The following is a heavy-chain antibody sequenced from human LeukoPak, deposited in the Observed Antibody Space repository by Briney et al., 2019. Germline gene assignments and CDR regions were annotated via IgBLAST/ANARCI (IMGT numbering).Heavy chain of an antibody. Sequence: GRSLRLSCAASGFTFSSYAMHWVRQAPGKGLEWVAVISYDGSNKYYADSVKGRFTISRDNSKNTLYLQMNSLRVEDTALYYCVNDPTADDRGLFYYWGQGTLVTVSS. J-gene: IGHJ4*02. CDR2: ISYDGSNK. CDR1: GFTFSSYA. CDR3: VNDPTADDRGLFYY. V-gene: IGHV3-30-3*02. D-gene: IGHD3-10*01.